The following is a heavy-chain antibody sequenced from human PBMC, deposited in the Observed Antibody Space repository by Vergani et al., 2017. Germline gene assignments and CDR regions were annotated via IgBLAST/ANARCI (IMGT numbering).Heavy chain of an antibody. D-gene: IGHD2-15*01. CDR1: GFTFNRYG. J-gene: IGHJ4*02. CDR2: VVFDGSNV. Sequence: QVQLVQSGGGVVQPGGSLRLSCVASGFTFNRYGMQWVRQAPGKGLEWVAYVVFDGSNVYYADSVKGRFIVSRDNSNDALYLQMNSLRTDDTAVYYCARDLAYCHEGSCALWGKGSVVTVSS. CDR3: ARDLAYCHEGSCAL. V-gene: IGHV3-30*02.